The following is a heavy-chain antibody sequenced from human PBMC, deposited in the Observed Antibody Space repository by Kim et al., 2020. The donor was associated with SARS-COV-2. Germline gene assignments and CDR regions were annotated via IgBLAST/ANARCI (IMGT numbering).Heavy chain of an antibody. Sequence: SETLSLTCTVSGGSISNSSSFWGWIRQPPGKGLEWIGSIYYSGSTYYNPSLKSRITISVDTSKNHFSLKLSSVTAADTAVYYCARHITIIVGGWFDPWGQGTLVTVSS. CDR1: GGSISNSSSF. V-gene: IGHV4-39*01. CDR3: ARHITIIVGGWFDP. CDR2: IYYSGST. J-gene: IGHJ5*02. D-gene: IGHD3-22*01.